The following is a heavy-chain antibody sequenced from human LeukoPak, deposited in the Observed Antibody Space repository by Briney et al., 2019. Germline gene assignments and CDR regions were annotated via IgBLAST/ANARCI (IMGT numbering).Heavy chain of an antibody. D-gene: IGHD2-15*01. V-gene: IGHV4-34*01. J-gene: IGHJ5*02. Sequence: SETLSLTCAVSGGSFSGYYWTWIRQPPGKGLEWIGEINHSGRTNYNPSLKSRVIMSVDTSKNQFSLKLSSVTAADTAVYYCARPLGYCSDSRCPQSWFDPWGQGILVTVSS. CDR3: ARPLGYCSDSRCPQSWFDP. CDR1: GGSFSGYY. CDR2: INHSGRT.